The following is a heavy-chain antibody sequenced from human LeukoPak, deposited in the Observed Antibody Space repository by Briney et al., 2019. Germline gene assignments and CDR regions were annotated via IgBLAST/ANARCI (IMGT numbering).Heavy chain of an antibody. V-gene: IGHV1-46*01. D-gene: IGHD3-10*01. J-gene: IGHJ4*02. CDR3: ARDPIEWFGELLQNYYFDY. CDR1: GYTFTGYY. CDR2: INPSGGST. Sequence: GASVKVSCKASGYTFTGYYMHWVRQAPGQGLEWMGWINPSGGSTSYAQKFQGRVTMTRDMSTSTVYMELSSLRSEDTAVYYCARDPIEWFGELLQNYYFDYWGQGTLVTVSS.